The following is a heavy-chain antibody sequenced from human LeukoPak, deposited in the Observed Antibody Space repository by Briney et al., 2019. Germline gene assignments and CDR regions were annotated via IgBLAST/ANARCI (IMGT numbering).Heavy chain of an antibody. V-gene: IGHV1-2*02. Sequence: ASVKVSCKASGYTFTSYYMHWVRQAPGQGLEWMGWINPNSGGTNYAQKFQGKVTLTRDTSITTAYMEVSSLRSDDTAVYYCARDWNHGSGSYSGWFDPWGQGTLVTVSS. D-gene: IGHD3-10*01. CDR1: GYTFTSYY. J-gene: IGHJ5*02. CDR2: INPNSGGT. CDR3: ARDWNHGSGSYSGWFDP.